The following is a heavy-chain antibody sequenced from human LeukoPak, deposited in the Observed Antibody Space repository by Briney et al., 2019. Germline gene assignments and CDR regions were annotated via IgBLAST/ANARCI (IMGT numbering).Heavy chain of an antibody. D-gene: IGHD6-19*01. CDR1: GGSFSGYY. CDR2: INHSGST. J-gene: IGHJ4*02. Sequence: SETLSLTCAVYGGSFSGYYWSWIRQPPGKGLEWIGEINHSGSTNYNPSLKSRVTISVDTSKNQFSLKLSSVTAADTAVYYRAGSSGTSHGYWGQGTLVTVSS. CDR3: AGSSGTSHGY. V-gene: IGHV4-34*01.